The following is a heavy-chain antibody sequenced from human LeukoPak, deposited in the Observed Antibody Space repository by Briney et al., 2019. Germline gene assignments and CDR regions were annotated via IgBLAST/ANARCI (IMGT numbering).Heavy chain of an antibody. V-gene: IGHV4-34*01. CDR3: ARGPPAKPGTGYYYGMDV. J-gene: IGHJ6*02. CDR2: INHSGST. Sequence: SETLSLTCAVYGGSFSGYYWSWIRQPPGKGLEWIGEINHSGSTNYNPSLKSRVTISVVMSKNQFSLKLSSVTAADTAVYYCARGPPAKPGTGYYYGMDVWGQGTTVTVSS. D-gene: IGHD2-2*01. CDR1: GGSFSGYY.